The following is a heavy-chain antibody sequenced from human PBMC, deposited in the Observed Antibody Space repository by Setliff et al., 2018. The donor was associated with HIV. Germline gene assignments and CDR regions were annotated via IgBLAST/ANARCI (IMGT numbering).Heavy chain of an antibody. CDR1: GFTFSGYG. J-gene: IGHJ6*03. Sequence: GGSLRLSCAGSGFTFSGYGMHWVRQAPGKGLEWVGIIWYDGRHADYADSVKGRFTISRDNSKNTLYLQLDSLSADDTAVYYCARETPMGLEWSSPDPRNYNAYYYMDVWGEGTTVTVSS. V-gene: IGHV3-33*01. D-gene: IGHD3-3*01. CDR2: IWYDGRHA. CDR3: ARETPMGLEWSSPDPRNYNAYYYMDV.